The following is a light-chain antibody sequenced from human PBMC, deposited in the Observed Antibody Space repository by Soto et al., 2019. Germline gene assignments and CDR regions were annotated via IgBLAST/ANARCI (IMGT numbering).Light chain of an antibody. CDR1: QGISSY. V-gene: IGKV1-9*01. CDR2: AAS. Sequence: IQLTQSPSYLSASVGDRVTITCRASQGISSYLAWYQQKPGKAPKLLIYAASTLQSGVPSRFSGSGSGTDFTLTISSLQPEDFATYYCQQLNSYPQITFGQGTRLEIK. CDR3: QQLNSYPQIT. J-gene: IGKJ5*01.